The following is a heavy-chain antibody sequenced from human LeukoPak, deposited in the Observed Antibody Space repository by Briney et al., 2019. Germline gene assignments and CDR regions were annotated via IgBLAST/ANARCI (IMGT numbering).Heavy chain of an antibody. Sequence: GGSLRLSCAASGFTFDDYAMHWVRQAPGKGLEWVSGISWNSFTIGYADSVKGRFTISRDNAKNSLYLQMNSLRVEDTALYYCAKDIGRVDTASTYMDVWGKGTTVTVSS. D-gene: IGHD5-18*01. J-gene: IGHJ6*03. CDR2: ISWNSFTI. CDR1: GFTFDDYA. V-gene: IGHV3-9*01. CDR3: AKDIGRVDTASTYMDV.